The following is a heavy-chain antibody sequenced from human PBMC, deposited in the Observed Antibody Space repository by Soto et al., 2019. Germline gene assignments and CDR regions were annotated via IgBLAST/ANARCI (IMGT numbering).Heavy chain of an antibody. CDR1: GGSFSGYY. D-gene: IGHD2-2*01. CDR2: INHSGST. J-gene: IGHJ4*02. Sequence: QVQLQQWGAGLLKPSETLSLTCAVYGGSFSGYYWSWIRQPPGKGLEWIGEINHSGSTNYNPSLKSRVTIAVDKYKNQFYMKLSSVTAADTAVYYCARVVVPAARDNYFDYWGQGTLVTVSS. CDR3: ARVVVPAARDNYFDY. V-gene: IGHV4-34*01.